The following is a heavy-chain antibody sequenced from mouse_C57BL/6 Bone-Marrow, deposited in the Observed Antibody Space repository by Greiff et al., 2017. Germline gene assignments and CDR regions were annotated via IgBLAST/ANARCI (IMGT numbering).Heavy chain of an antibody. CDR1: GYSFTGYY. J-gene: IGHJ4*01. D-gene: IGHD2-2*01. CDR2: INPSTGGT. CDR3: ARWGGYDGDAMDY. Sequence: VQLQQSGPELVKPGASVKISCKASGYSFTGYYMNWVKQSPEKSLEWIGEINPSTGGTTYNQKFKAKATLTVDKYSSTAYMQLKSLTSEDSAVYYCARWGGYDGDAMDYWGQGTSVTVSS. V-gene: IGHV1-42*01.